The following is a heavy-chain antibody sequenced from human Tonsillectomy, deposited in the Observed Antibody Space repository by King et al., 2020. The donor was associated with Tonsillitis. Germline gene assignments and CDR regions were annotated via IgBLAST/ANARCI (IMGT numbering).Heavy chain of an antibody. CDR3: AKVGSSWFAEYFHH. V-gene: IGHV3-23*04. CDR2: IGGPGSSP. CDR1: GFTFSSYN. Sequence: VQLVESGGGLVQPGGSLRLSCAASGFTFSSYNMSWVRQAPGKGLEWVSSIGGPGSSPYFPDSVKGRFTMSRDNSKNTLSLQMSGLRAEDTAIYYCAKVGSSWFAEYFHHWGQGTLVTVSS. D-gene: IGHD6-13*01. J-gene: IGHJ1*01.